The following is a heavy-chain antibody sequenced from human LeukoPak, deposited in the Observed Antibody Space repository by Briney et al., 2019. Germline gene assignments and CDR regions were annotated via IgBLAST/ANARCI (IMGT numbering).Heavy chain of an antibody. CDR1: GFSLSTIGSC. CDR3: ARTRRAHHYGSSGYYLFDY. J-gene: IGHJ4*02. Sequence: SGPTLVNTTQTLTLTCTFSGFSLSTIGSCVSWIRQPPGKALEWLARIDWDDDKWYTTSLKTRLTISKDTSKNQVVLTMTNMDPVDTGTYYCARTRRAHHYGSSGYYLFDYWGQGTLVTVSS. V-gene: IGHV2-70*11. CDR2: IDWDDDK. D-gene: IGHD3-22*01.